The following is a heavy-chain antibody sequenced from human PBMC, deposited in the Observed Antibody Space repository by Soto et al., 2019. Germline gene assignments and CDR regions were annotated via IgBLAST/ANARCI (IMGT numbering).Heavy chain of an antibody. CDR2: ISAYNGNT. Sequence: ASVKVSCKASGYTFTSYGISWVRQAPGQGLEWMGWISAYNGNTNYAQKLQGRVTMTTDTSTSTAYMELRSLRPDDTAVYYCARDRYYDFWSGSTYYYYGMDVWGQGTTVT. J-gene: IGHJ6*02. D-gene: IGHD3-3*01. V-gene: IGHV1-18*04. CDR1: GYTFTSYG. CDR3: ARDRYYDFWSGSTYYYYGMDV.